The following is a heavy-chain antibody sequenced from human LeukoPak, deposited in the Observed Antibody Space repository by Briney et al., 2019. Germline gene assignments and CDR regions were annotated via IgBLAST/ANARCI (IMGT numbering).Heavy chain of an antibody. V-gene: IGHV5-10-1*01. J-gene: IGHJ6*02. CDR1: GSSFTSYW. CDR2: IDPSDSYT. Sequence: GESLKISCKGSGSSFTSYWISWVRQMPGKGLEWMGRIDPSDSYTNYSPSFQGHVTISADKSISTAYLQWSSLKASDTAMYYCAKQEVTHYYYYYGMDVWGQGTTVTVSS. CDR3: AKQEVTHYYYYYGMDV. D-gene: IGHD2-21*02.